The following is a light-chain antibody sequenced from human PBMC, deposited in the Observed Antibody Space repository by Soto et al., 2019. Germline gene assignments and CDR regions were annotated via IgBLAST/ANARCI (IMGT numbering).Light chain of an antibody. CDR3: VSYTNRGTHYV. J-gene: IGLJ1*01. Sequence: QSVLTQPASVSGSPGQSITISCIGTTSDVGGYSYVSWYQHHPGKAPKLMIYDVSKRPSGVSNRFSGSKSGNTASLTISGLQAEDEADYYCVSYTNRGTHYVFGTGTKVTVL. V-gene: IGLV2-14*01. CDR2: DVS. CDR1: TSDVGGYSY.